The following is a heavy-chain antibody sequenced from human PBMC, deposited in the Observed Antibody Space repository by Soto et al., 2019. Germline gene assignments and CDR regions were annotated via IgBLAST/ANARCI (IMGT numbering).Heavy chain of an antibody. V-gene: IGHV4-59*01. CDR1: GSSISGYY. D-gene: IGHD2-21*02. CDR3: TRDGDGRMTTNPYYYYGMDV. CDR2: VYYSGGA. J-gene: IGHJ6*02. Sequence: SETLWLTCTLSGSSISGYYGSWIRHPPGRGLWWIGNVYYSGGAKYNPSVKRRVSISVDTSKNQFSLNLSSVTAADTAVYYCTRDGDGRMTTNPYYYYGMDVWGPGITVTVSS.